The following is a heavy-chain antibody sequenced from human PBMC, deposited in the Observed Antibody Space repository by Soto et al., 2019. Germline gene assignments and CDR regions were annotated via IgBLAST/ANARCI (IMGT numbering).Heavy chain of an antibody. J-gene: IGHJ6*02. Sequence: VGSLRLSCAASGFTFSPYAMTWVRQAPGKGLEWVSSISGSGGNTNYADSVKGRFTVSRDNSKRTLSLQMNSLTEEDTAIYYCAKGLRRLLRTQYYYGLDVWGQGTTVTVSS. D-gene: IGHD3-16*01. CDR2: ISGSGGNT. V-gene: IGHV3-23*01. CDR3: AKGLRRLLRTQYYYGLDV. CDR1: GFTFSPYA.